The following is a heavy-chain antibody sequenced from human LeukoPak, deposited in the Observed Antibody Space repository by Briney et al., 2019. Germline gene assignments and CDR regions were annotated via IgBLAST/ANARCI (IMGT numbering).Heavy chain of an antibody. V-gene: IGHV3-23*01. CDR1: GFTFSSYA. J-gene: IGHJ6*03. D-gene: IGHD1-14*01. CDR3: AKNRGALNYMDV. CDR2: ISGSGGTT. Sequence: PGGSLRLSCAPSGFTFSSYAMSWVRQAPGKGLEWVSGISGSGGTTYYADSVKGRFTNSRDNSNNTLYLQMNSLRAEDTAVYYCAKNRGALNYMDVWGKGTTVTVSS.